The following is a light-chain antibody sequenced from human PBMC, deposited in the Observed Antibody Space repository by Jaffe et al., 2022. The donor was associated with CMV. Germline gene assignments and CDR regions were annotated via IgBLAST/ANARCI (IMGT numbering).Light chain of an antibody. CDR1: GSSIGNNY. CDR2: ETN. V-gene: IGLV1-51*02. J-gene: IGLJ3*02. Sequence: QSVLTQPPSVSAAPGQKVTISCSGSGSSIGNNYVSWYQQLPGTAPKLLIYETNERPSGIPDRFSGSKFGTSATLGITGLQTGDEADYYCATWDSSLSAGVFGGGTKLTVL. CDR3: ATWDSSLSAGV.